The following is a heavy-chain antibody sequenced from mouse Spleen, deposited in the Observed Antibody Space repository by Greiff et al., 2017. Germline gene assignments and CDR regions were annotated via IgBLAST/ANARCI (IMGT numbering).Heavy chain of an antibody. CDR1: GYKFTNYW. Sequence: QVQLQQSGAELAKPGASVKLSCKASGYKFTNYWMHWVKQRPGQGLEWIGYINPSSGYTKYNQKFNDKATLTADKSSSTSYMQLTSLTYEDSAVYYCARRDAMDYWGQGTSVTVYS. CDR2: INPSSGYT. V-gene: IGHV1-7*01. CDR3: ARRDAMDY. J-gene: IGHJ4*01.